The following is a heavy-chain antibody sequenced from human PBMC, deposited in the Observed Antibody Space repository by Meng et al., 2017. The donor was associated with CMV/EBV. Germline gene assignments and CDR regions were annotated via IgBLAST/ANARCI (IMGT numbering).Heavy chain of an antibody. Sequence: SVKASCKASGGTFSSYAISWVRQAPGQGLEWMGGIIPIFGTANYAQKFQGRVTITTDESTSTAYMELSSLRSEDTAVYYCASPITIGYYYYGMDVWGQGTTVTVSS. CDR1: GGTFSSYA. D-gene: IGHD3-3*01. CDR3: ASPITIGYYYYGMDV. V-gene: IGHV1-69*05. J-gene: IGHJ6*02. CDR2: IIPIFGTA.